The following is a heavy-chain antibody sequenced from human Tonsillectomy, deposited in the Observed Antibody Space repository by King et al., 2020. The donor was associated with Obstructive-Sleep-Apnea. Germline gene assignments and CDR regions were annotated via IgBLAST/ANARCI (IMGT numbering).Heavy chain of an antibody. J-gene: IGHJ4*02. V-gene: IGHV4-59*01. CDR3: ARVKAAAGTPHFDY. CDR1: GGSISSYY. D-gene: IGHD6-13*01. Sequence: QLQESGPGLVKPSETLSLTCTVSGGSISSYYWSWIRQPPGKGLGGIGFIYYSGSTNSNPSLKSRVTISVDTSKHQFSLKLSSVTAADTAVYYCARVKAAAGTPHFDYWGQGTLVTVSS. CDR2: IYYSGST.